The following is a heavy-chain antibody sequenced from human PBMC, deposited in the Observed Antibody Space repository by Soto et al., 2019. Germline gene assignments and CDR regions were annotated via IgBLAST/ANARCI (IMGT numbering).Heavy chain of an antibody. Sequence: QVQLVQSGAEVKKPGASVKVSCKASGYTFTSYDINWVRQATGQGLEWMGWMNPNSGNTGYAQKFQGRDTMTRNTALTTAYMPPSSLGSADKAVYCSARSPRYNDILTGNWYFDLWGRGPLITVSS. CDR3: ARSPRYNDILTGNWYFDL. CDR1: GYTFTSYD. CDR2: MNPNSGNT. J-gene: IGHJ2*01. D-gene: IGHD3-9*01. V-gene: IGHV1-8*01.